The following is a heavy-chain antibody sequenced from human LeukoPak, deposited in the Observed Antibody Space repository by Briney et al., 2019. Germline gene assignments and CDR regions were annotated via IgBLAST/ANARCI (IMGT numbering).Heavy chain of an antibody. V-gene: IGHV4-34*01. Sequence: SETLSLTCAVYGGSFSSYYWSWIRQPPGKGLEWIGEINHSGSTNYNPSLKSRVTISVDTSKNQFSLKLSSVTAADTAVYYCARGAGAATYWGQGTLVTVSS. CDR2: INHSGST. CDR1: GGSFSSYY. CDR3: ARGAGAATY. D-gene: IGHD1-26*01. J-gene: IGHJ4*02.